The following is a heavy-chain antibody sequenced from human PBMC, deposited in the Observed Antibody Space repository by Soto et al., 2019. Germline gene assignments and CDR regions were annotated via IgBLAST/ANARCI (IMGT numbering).Heavy chain of an antibody. D-gene: IGHD3-22*01. CDR2: ISGSGGST. CDR1: GFTISSNA. Sequence: PGGSLRLSCAASGFTISSNAMYWVRQAPGKGLEWVSAISGSGGSTYYADSVKGRFTISRDNSKNTLYLQMNSLRAEDTAVYYCAKVSSGYYSHFDYWGQGTLVTVSS. J-gene: IGHJ4*02. CDR3: AKVSSGYYSHFDY. V-gene: IGHV3-23*01.